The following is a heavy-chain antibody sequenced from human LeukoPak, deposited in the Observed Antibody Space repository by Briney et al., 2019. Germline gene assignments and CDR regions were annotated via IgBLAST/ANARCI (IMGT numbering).Heavy chain of an antibody. CDR3: AKDEGVVLSTSFDFGH. D-gene: IGHD2-8*02. CDR1: RFIFSSYH. J-gene: IGHJ4*02. V-gene: IGHV3-21*04. Sequence: KAGGSLRLSCAASRFIFSSYHMHWVRQPPGKGLEWVSSISSSNSFIYYADSMKGRFTISRDNFRNTLSLQMNSLRPDDTAIYYCAKDEGVVLSTSFDFGHWGQGTLVAVSS. CDR2: ISSSNSFI.